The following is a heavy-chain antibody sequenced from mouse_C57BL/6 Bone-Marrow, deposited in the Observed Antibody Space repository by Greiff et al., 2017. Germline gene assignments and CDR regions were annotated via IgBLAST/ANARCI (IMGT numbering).Heavy chain of an antibody. D-gene: IGHD1-1*01. CDR3: ARSYGSNYGGFAY. V-gene: IGHV1-7*01. CDR1: GYTFTSYW. J-gene: IGHJ3*01. CDR2: INPTSGYT. Sequence: VQLQQSGAELAKPGASVKLSCKASGYTFTSYWMHWVKQRPGQGLEWIGYINPTSGYTKYNQKFKDKATLTADKSSSTAYMQLSSLTYEDSAVYYCARSYGSNYGGFAYWGQGTLVTVSA.